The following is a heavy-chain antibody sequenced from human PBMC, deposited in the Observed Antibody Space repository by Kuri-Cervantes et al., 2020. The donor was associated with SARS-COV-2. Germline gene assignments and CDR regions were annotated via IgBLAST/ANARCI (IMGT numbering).Heavy chain of an antibody. CDR3: ASPVVVAAPGAFDI. CDR2: ISSSSSYI. V-gene: IGHV3-21*01. D-gene: IGHD2-15*01. CDR1: GFTFSSYS. J-gene: IGHJ3*02. Sequence: GGSLRLSCAASGFTFSSYSMNWVRQAPGKGLEWVSSISSSSSYIYYADSVKGRFTISRDNAKNSLYLQMNSLRDEDTAVYYCASPVVVAAPGAFDIWGQGTMVTVSS.